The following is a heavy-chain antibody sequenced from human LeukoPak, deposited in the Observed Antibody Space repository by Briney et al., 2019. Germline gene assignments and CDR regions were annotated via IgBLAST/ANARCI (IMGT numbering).Heavy chain of an antibody. CDR2: ISWNSGSI. CDR1: GFTFDDYA. D-gene: IGHD6-13*01. Sequence: SGRSLRLSCAASGFTFDDYAMHWVRQAPGRGLEWVSGISWNSGSIGYADSVKGRFTISRDNAKNSLYLQVNSLRAEDTALYYCAKDISAAGIDYWGQGTLVTVSS. J-gene: IGHJ4*02. CDR3: AKDISAAGIDY. V-gene: IGHV3-9*01.